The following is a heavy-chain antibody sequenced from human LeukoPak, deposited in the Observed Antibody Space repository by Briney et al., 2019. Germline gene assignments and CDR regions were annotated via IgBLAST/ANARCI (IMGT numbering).Heavy chain of an antibody. Sequence: PSETLSLTCTVFGGSISSGGYYWSWIRQHPGKGLEWIGYIYYSGSTYYNPSLKSRVTISVDTSKNQFSLKLSSVTAADTAVYYCARERGSSFDYWGQGTLVTVSS. V-gene: IGHV4-31*03. CDR1: GGSISSGGYY. CDR2: IYYSGST. J-gene: IGHJ4*02. D-gene: IGHD1-26*01. CDR3: ARERGSSFDY.